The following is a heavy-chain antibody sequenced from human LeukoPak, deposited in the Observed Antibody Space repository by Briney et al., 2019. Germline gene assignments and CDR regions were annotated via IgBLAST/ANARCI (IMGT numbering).Heavy chain of an antibody. CDR2: INSDGSST. J-gene: IGHJ4*02. CDR1: GFTFSSYW. CDR3: ARDRGYDSSGYYYVLGF. Sequence: PGGSLRLSCAASGFTFSSYWMHWVRQAPGKGLVWVSRINSDGSSTSYADSVKGRFTISRDNAKNTLYLQMNSLRAEDTAVYYCARDRGYDSSGYYYVLGFWGQGTLVIVSS. V-gene: IGHV3-74*01. D-gene: IGHD3-22*01.